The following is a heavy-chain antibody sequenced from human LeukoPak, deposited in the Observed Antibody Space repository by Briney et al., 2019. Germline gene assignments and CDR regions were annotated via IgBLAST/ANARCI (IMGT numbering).Heavy chain of an antibody. CDR1: GGSISRSSYS. D-gene: IGHD4-11*01. CDR3: ARGYSNYGDY. V-gene: IGHV4-39*01. CDR2: IYYSGST. J-gene: IGHJ4*02. Sequence: PSETLSLTCTVSGGSISRSSYSWGWIRQPPGKGLEWIGSIYYSGSTYYNPSLKSRVTISVDTSKNQFSLKLSSVTAADTAVYYCARGYSNYGDYWGQGTLVTVSS.